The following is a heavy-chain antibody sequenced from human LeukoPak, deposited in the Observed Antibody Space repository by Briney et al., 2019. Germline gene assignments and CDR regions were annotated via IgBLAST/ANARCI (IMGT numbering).Heavy chain of an antibody. CDR1: GLTFSSYA. D-gene: IGHD6-6*01. V-gene: IGHV3-30-3*01. CDR3: ARDPLDSSSYYFDY. CDR2: ISYDGSNK. Sequence: PGGSLRLSCAASGLTFSSYAMHWVRQAPGKGLEWVAVISYDGSNKYYADSVKGRFTISRDNSKNTLYLQMNSLRAEDTAVYYCARDPLDSSSYYFDYWGQGTLVTVSS. J-gene: IGHJ4*02.